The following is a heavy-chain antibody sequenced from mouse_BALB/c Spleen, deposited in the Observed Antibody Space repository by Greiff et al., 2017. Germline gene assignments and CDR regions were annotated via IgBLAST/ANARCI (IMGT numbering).Heavy chain of an antibody. CDR2: INPSNGGT. Sequence: QVQLQQPGAELVKPGASVKLSCKASGYTFTSYYMYWVKQRPGQGLEWIGEINPSNGGTNFNEKFNNKATLTVDKSSSTAYMQLSSLTSGDSAVYYCTARGLYYFDYWGQGTTLTVSS. CDR1: GYTFTSYY. D-gene: IGHD1-2*01. J-gene: IGHJ2*01. CDR3: TARGLYYFDY. V-gene: IGHV1-53*01.